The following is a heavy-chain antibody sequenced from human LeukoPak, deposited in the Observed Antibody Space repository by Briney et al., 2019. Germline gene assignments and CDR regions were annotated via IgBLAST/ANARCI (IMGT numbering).Heavy chain of an antibody. J-gene: IGHJ4*02. CDR2: INHSGST. Sequence: NPSETLSLTCAVYGGSFSGYYWSWIRQPPGKGLEWIGEINHSGSTNYNPSLKSRVTISVDTSKNQFSLKLSSVTAADTAVYYCARLNYYGFDYWGQGTLVTFSS. V-gene: IGHV4-34*01. CDR1: GGSFSGYY. CDR3: ARLNYYGFDY. D-gene: IGHD1-26*01.